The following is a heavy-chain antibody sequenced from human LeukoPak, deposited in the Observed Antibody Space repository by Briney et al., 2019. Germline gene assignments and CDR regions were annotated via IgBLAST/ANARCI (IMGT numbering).Heavy chain of an antibody. J-gene: IGHJ3*02. V-gene: IGHV3-23*01. CDR3: SKDPNGDYVGAFDM. D-gene: IGHD4-17*01. Sequence: PGGSLRLPCAASGFTFSSYWMSWVRQAPGKGLEWVSSITGSGRGTYYADSVKGRFSVSRDNSQNTVFLHMNSLRADDTALYYCSKDPNGDYVGAFDMWGPGTMVTVSS. CDR1: GFTFSSYW. CDR2: ITGSGRGT.